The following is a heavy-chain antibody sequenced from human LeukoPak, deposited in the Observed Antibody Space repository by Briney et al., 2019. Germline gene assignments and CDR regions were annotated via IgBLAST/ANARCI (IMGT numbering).Heavy chain of an antibody. V-gene: IGHV1-24*01. CDR3: GREYLASCYDWGVDY. D-gene: IGHD3-16*01. Sequence: ASVKVSCKVSGYTLTELSMHWVRQAPGKGLEWMGGFDPEDGETIYAQKFQGRVTMTEDTSTDTAYMELSNLRSDDTAVYYCGREYLASCYDWGVDYWGQGTLVTVSS. J-gene: IGHJ4*02. CDR2: FDPEDGET. CDR1: GYTLTELS.